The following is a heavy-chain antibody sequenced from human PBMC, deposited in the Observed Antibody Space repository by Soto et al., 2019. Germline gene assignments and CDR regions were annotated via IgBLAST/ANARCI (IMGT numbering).Heavy chain of an antibody. CDR3: VRPLPSGRNYGMDV. CDR2: ISGTGSRT. Sequence: LRLSCAASGFPFINFAMSWVRQSPGKGLEWVSAISGTGSRTWYADSVRGRFTVSRDTSKNTLSLQMDSLRAEDTAVYYCVRPLPSGRNYGMDVWGQGTTVTVSS. V-gene: IGHV3-23*01. J-gene: IGHJ6*02. CDR1: GFPFINFA. D-gene: IGHD3-10*01.